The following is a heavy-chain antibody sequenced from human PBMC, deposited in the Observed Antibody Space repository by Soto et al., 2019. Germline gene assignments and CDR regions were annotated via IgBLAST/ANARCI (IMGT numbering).Heavy chain of an antibody. D-gene: IGHD3-9*01. Sequence: GGSLRLSCAASGFTFSSSWMHWVCQAPEKGQEWVADIKCDGSEKYYVDSVKGRFTISRDNAKNSLYLQMNSLRAEDTAVYYCARDGRHFDWFHYYYGMDVWGQGTTVTVSS. CDR2: IKCDGSEK. J-gene: IGHJ6*02. CDR3: ARDGRHFDWFHYYYGMDV. CDR1: GFTFSSSW. V-gene: IGHV3-7*01.